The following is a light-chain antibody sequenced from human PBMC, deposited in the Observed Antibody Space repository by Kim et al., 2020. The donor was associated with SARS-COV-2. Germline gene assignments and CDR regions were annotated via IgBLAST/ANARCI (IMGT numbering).Light chain of an antibody. J-gene: IGKJ1*01. CDR3: LQYKTSSWT. V-gene: IGKV1-5*03. CDR2: KAS. Sequence: ESVGDRITITGRASQSISTWVAWYQQKPGETPNLLIYKASSLESGVSSRFSGSGSETEFTLTINNLQPDDFATYYCLQYKTSSWTFGQGTKVDIK. CDR1: QSISTW.